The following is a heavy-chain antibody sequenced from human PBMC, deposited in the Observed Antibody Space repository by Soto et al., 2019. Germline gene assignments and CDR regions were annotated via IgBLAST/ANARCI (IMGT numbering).Heavy chain of an antibody. CDR1: GGSISSGGYY. Sequence: TLSLTCTVSGGSISSGGYYWSWVRQPPGKGLEWIGEVYRTGSTNYNPSLESRLTISVDKSKNQFSLKLTSVTAADTAVYYCASSHAGAHITAAVHWGQGTLVTVSS. V-gene: IGHV4-30-4*01. J-gene: IGHJ4*02. CDR2: VYRTGST. D-gene: IGHD6-13*01. CDR3: ASSHAGAHITAAVH.